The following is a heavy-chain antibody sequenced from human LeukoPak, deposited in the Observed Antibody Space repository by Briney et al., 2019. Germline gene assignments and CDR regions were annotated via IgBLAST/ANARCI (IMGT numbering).Heavy chain of an antibody. D-gene: IGHD6-19*01. Sequence: GGSLRLSCAASGFTFSSSAMSWVRQAPGKGLEWLSGISGSGGGAYYADSVKGRFTISRDDSKNTLYLQMHSLRAEDTAVYYCAKSGGSSGWLYWGQGTLVTVSS. V-gene: IGHV3-23*01. CDR2: ISGSGGGA. CDR1: GFTFSSSA. CDR3: AKSGGSSGWLY. J-gene: IGHJ4*02.